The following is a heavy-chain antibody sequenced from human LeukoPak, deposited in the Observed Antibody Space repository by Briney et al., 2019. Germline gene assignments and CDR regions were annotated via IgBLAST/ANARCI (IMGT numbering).Heavy chain of an antibody. CDR2: IFYDGSNK. CDR3: ARTMVRAMADYYYGMDV. V-gene: IGHV3-30-3*01. CDR1: GFTFSSYS. D-gene: IGHD3-10*01. Sequence: GGSLRLSCAASGFTFSSYSMSWVRQAPGKGLEWVAVIFYDGSNKYYADSVKGRFTISSDNSKNTLYLQMSSLRAEDTAVYYCARTMVRAMADYYYGMDVWGQGTTVTVSS. J-gene: IGHJ6*02.